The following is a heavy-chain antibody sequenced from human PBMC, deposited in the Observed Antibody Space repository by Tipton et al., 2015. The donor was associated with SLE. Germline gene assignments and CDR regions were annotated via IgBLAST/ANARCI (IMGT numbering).Heavy chain of an antibody. CDR1: GFTFSSYG. CDR3: AREGVPAATDAFDI. J-gene: IGHJ3*02. D-gene: IGHD2-2*01. Sequence: SLRLSCAASGFTFSSYGMHWVRQAPGKGLEWVANIKQDGSEKYYVDSVKGRFTISRDNAKNSLYLQMNSLRAEDTAVYYCAREGVPAATDAFDIWGQGTMVTVSS. V-gene: IGHV3-7*03. CDR2: IKQDGSEK.